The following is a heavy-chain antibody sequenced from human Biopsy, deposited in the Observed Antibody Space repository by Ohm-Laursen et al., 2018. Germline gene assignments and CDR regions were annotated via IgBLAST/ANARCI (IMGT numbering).Heavy chain of an antibody. V-gene: IGHV4-59*01. CDR2: VYYTGST. J-gene: IGHJ2*01. CDR3: ARDRGYYSDRTVPGYFDL. CDR1: GDSISSYY. D-gene: IGHD3-22*01. Sequence: GTLSLTCTVSGDSISSYYWSWIRQSPGEGLEWIGYVYYTGSTGYNPSLQSRVTISVDTSKNHFSPRLRSVTPADTAIYYCARDRGYYSDRTVPGYFDLWGRGTLVTVSS.